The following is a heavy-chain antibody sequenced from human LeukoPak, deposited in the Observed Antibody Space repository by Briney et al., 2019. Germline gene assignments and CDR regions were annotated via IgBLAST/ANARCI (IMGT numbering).Heavy chain of an antibody. J-gene: IGHJ4*02. Sequence: SSETLSLTCAVYGGSFSGYYWSWIRQPPGKGLEWIGEINHSGSTNYNPSLKSRVTISVDTSKNQFSLKLSSVTAADTAVYYCARGPGGDSSGYYSLVYYFDYWGQGTLVTVSS. CDR1: GGSFSGYY. V-gene: IGHV4-34*01. D-gene: IGHD3-22*01. CDR2: INHSGST. CDR3: ARGPGGDSSGYYSLVYYFDY.